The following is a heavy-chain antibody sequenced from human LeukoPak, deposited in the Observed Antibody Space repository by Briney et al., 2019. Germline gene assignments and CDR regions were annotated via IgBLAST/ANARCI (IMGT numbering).Heavy chain of an antibody. CDR2: IDYSGST. V-gene: IGHV4-59*12. J-gene: IGHJ4*02. Sequence: SETLSLTCTVSGGSISSYYWSWIRQPPGKGLEWIGYIDYSGSTNYNPSLKSRVTISVDTSKNQFSLKLSSVTAADTAVYYCARDRLAPRNFDSWGQGTLVTVSS. CDR3: ARDRLAPRNFDS. CDR1: GGSISSYY. D-gene: IGHD3-22*01.